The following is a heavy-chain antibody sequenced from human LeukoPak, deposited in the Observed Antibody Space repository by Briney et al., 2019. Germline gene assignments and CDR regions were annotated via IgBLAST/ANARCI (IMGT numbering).Heavy chain of an antibody. Sequence: GGSLRLSCAASGLTFSNAWMSWVRQVPGKGLEWVGRIKRKSDGGTTDYAAPVKGRFTISRDDSKNTRYLQMNSLKSEDTAVYYCTTELDVRPNHYWGQGTLVTVSS. CDR1: GLTFSNAW. CDR3: TTELDVRPNHY. J-gene: IGHJ4*02. CDR2: IKRKSDGGTT. D-gene: IGHD3-10*02. V-gene: IGHV3-15*01.